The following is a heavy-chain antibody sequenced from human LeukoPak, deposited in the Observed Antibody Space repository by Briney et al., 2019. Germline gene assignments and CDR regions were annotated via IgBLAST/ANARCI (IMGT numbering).Heavy chain of an antibody. J-gene: IGHJ4*02. CDR1: GCTFSSYA. CDR2: IIPIFGTA. CDR3: ATDLGYCSSTSCYPPTD. Sequence: SVKVSCKASGCTFSSYAISWVRQAPGQGLEWMGGIIPIFGTANYAQKFQGRVTITADESTSTAYMELSSLRSEDTAVYYCATDLGYCSSTSCYPPTDWGQGTRVTVSS. V-gene: IGHV1-69*13. D-gene: IGHD2-2*01.